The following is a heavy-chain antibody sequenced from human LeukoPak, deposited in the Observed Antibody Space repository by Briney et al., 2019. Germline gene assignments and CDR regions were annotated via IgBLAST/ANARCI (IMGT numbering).Heavy chain of an antibody. CDR3: ATEGVQYFDH. J-gene: IGHJ4*02. D-gene: IGHD3-16*01. CDR1: GFSFYDYT. CDR2: ITRDGGST. Sequence: GGSLRLSCAASGFSFYDYTMHWVRQAPGKGLEWVSLITRDGGSTFYADSVKGRFTISRDTTKNSLYLQMNRLRTEDTAFYYCATEGVQYFDHWGQGTLVTVSS. V-gene: IGHV3-43*01.